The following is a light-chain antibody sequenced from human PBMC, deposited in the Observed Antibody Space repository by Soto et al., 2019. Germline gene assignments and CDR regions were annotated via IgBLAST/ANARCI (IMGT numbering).Light chain of an antibody. V-gene: IGLV3-21*02. CDR1: NIGSKS. J-gene: IGLJ1*01. Sequence: SYELTQPPSVSVAPGQTARISCGGNNIGSKSVHWYQQKPGQTPVLVVYDDSARPSGIPERFSGSNSGNTATLTISRVEAGDEADYYCQVWDSGSNHFVFGTGTQVPVL. CDR3: QVWDSGSNHFV. CDR2: DDS.